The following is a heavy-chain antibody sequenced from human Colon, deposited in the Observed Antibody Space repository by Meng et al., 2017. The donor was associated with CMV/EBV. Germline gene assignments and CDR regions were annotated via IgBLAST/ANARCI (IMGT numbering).Heavy chain of an antibody. J-gene: IGHJ4*02. V-gene: IGHV1-69*10. CDR3: ARDGWGSLDS. D-gene: IGHD3-10*01. Sequence: KVSCKGPGGTFSNYAITWVRQAPGQGLEWMGGIIPYLGIANYTQKFQGRVTISADKFTSTAYMELSSLRSEDTAVYYCARDGWGSLDSWGQGTLVTVSS. CDR2: IIPYLGIA. CDR1: GGTFSNYA.